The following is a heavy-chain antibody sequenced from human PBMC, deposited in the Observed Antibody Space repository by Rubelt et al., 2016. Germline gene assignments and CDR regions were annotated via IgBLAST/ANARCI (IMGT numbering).Heavy chain of an antibody. CDR2: IYANGNT. Sequence: EVQLVESGGDLVQPGGSLRLSCAASGFTLSNYWMSWVRQAPGKGLEWVSSIYANGNTHYADSLKGRFTISRDNSKNTVFLQMNSLRVDDTAVYYCISYVWGQGTMVTVSS. V-gene: IGHV3-66*01. CDR3: ISYV. CDR1: GFTLSNYW. J-gene: IGHJ3*01.